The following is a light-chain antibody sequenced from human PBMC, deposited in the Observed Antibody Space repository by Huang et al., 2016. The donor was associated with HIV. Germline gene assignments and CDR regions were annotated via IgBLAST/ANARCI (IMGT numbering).Light chain of an antibody. CDR3: QQYYSYPL. CDR2: DAS. V-gene: IGKV1-8*01. Sequence: AIRVTQSPSSLSASTGDRVTITCRASQGISNFLAWYQQKPGRAPQLLIYDASILQNRVPSRFSGNGSGTDFILTINCLQSEDFATYYCQQYYSYPLFGQGTKLQTK. J-gene: IGKJ2*01. CDR1: QGISNF.